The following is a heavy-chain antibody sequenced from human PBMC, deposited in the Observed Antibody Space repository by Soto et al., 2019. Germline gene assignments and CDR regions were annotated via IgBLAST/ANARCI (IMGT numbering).Heavy chain of an antibody. J-gene: IGHJ5*02. D-gene: IGHD1-26*01. CDR3: ARGYSPALGAPWARVNWFDP. V-gene: IGHV4-59*01. Sequence: SETLSLTCTASGGSMSNSYWSWIRQPPGKGLERIGYTYYIGSTNYNTSLKSRVTMSVDTSRNQLSLNLTSVTAADTAVYYCARGYSPALGAPWARVNWFDPWGQGTLVTVSS. CDR1: GGSMSNSY. CDR2: TYYIGST.